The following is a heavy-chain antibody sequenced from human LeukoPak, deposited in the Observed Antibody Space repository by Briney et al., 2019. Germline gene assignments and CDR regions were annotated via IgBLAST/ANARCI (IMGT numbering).Heavy chain of an antibody. CDR1: GFIFNNYW. D-gene: IGHD2/OR15-2a*01. J-gene: IGHJ6*01. CDR3: AKADQNIGKRHSAV. CDR2: IKQDGSDK. V-gene: IGHV3-7*05. Sequence: GGSLRLSCAASGFIFNNYWINWVRQAPGKGLEWVANIKQDGSDKYYVDSVKGRFTISRDNAKNSLYLQMNSLRAEHTAVYYCAKADQNIGKRHSAVFGQGTTVTVSS.